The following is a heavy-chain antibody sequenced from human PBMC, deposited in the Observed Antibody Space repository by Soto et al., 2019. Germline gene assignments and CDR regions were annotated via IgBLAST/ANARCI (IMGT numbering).Heavy chain of an antibody. D-gene: IGHD3-22*01. V-gene: IGHV3-30*18. CDR2: ISFDGNNK. Sequence: GGSLRLSCAASGFTFSNYGMHWVRQAPGKGLEWVAIISFDGNNKYYSDSVKGRFTISRDNSKNMVFLQMNSLRPEDTAVYYCVKPKEHFYDSSPGVTWGQGTPVTVSS. CDR3: VKPKEHFYDSSPGVT. J-gene: IGHJ5*02. CDR1: GFTFSNYG.